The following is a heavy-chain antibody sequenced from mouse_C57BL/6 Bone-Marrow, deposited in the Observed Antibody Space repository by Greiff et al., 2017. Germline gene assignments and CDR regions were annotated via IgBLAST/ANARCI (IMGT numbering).Heavy chain of an antibody. J-gene: IGHJ2*01. D-gene: IGHD1-1*01. V-gene: IGHV14-2*01. CDR3: TRSLIYCGTNY. CDR2: IDPEDGDT. CDR1: GFNIKDYY. Sequence: EVQLQESGAELVKPGASVKLSCTASGFNIKDYYIHWVKQRTDQGLEWIGRIDPEDGDTTYAPKFQDKATITADTSSNTAYLQLSSLTSEDTAVYYCTRSLIYCGTNYWGQGTTLTVSA.